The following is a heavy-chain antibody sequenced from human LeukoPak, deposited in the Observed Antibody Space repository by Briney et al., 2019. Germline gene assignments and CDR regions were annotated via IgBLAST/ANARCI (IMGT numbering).Heavy chain of an antibody. CDR3: ARAGDAFDI. CDR2: IWYDGSDK. Sequence: PGRSLRLSCAASGFTFSSYGMHWVRQAPGKGLEWVAVIWYDGSDKYHTDSVKGPFTISRDNSKNTLYLQMNSLRAENTAIYYCARAGDAFDIWGQGTMVTVSS. CDR1: GFTFSSYG. J-gene: IGHJ3*02. V-gene: IGHV3-33*01.